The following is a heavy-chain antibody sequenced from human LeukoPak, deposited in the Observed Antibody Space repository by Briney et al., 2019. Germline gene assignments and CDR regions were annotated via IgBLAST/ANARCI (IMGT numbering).Heavy chain of an antibody. J-gene: IGHJ6*03. CDR2: INPNSGAT. Sequence: ASVKVSCKASGYNFTGYYMYWVRQAPGQGLEWMGWINPNSGATDYAQTFQSRVAMTRDTSISTAYMELNRLTSDDPAVYYCARANPVGTYYHYMDVWGKGTTVTVS. V-gene: IGHV1-2*02. CDR1: GYNFTGYY. CDR3: ARANPVGTYYHYMDV.